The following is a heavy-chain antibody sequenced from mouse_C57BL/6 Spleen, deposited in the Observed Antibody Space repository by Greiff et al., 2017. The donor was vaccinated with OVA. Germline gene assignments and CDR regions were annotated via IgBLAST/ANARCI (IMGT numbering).Heavy chain of an antibody. Sequence: EVKVEESGGGLVKPGGSLKLSCAASGFTFSDYGMHWVRQAPEKGLAWVAYISSGSSTIYYADTVKGRFTIARDNAKNTLFLQMTSLRSEDTAMYYCALDGYYVYYAMDYWGQGTSVTVSS. V-gene: IGHV5-17*01. CDR1: GFTFSDYG. CDR2: ISSGSSTI. D-gene: IGHD2-3*01. CDR3: ALDGYYVYYAMDY. J-gene: IGHJ4*01.